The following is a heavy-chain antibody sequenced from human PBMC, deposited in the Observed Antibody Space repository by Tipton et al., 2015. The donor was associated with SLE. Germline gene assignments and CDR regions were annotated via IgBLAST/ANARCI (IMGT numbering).Heavy chain of an antibody. CDR3: ARDGSLEYYYDSNFDY. CDR2: IYYSGST. Sequence: TLSLTCTVSGGSIGSHYWSWIRQPPGKGLEWIGYIYYSGSTNYNPSLKSRVTISVDTSKNQFSLKLSSVTAADTAVYYCARDGSLEYYYDSNFDYWGQGTLVTVSS. V-gene: IGHV4-59*11. CDR1: GGSIGSHY. D-gene: IGHD3-22*01. J-gene: IGHJ4*02.